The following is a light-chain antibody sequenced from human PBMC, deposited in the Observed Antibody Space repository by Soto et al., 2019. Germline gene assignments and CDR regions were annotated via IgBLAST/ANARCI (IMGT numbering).Light chain of an antibody. J-gene: IGKJ1*01. CDR3: QQYNSWPRT. CDR1: QGIKNY. CDR2: GAS. Sequence: EIVMRQSPVTVALSPGELSTLSCRASQGIKNYLAWFQQKPGQAPRLLVYGASTRATTIPARFSGSGSGTEFTLSISSLQSEDFAVYYCQQYNSWPRTFGQGTKVDIK. V-gene: IGKV3-15*01.